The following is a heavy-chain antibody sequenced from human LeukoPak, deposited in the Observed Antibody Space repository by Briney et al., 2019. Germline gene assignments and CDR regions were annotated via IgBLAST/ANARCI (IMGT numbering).Heavy chain of an antibody. CDR1: DDSITMYY. J-gene: IGHJ6*03. CDR3: ARGRVSSSTWYSTHYYYFYMDV. D-gene: IGHD1-1*01. V-gene: IGHV4-59*01. CDR2: VDHTGST. Sequence: SETLSLTCSVSDDSITMYYWTWIRQPPGKGLEWIGYVDHTGSTNFNPSLNGRVSISSDTTRSLFSLRLRSVTAADTAVYFCARGRVSSSTWYSTHYYYFYMDVWGKGTTVTVS.